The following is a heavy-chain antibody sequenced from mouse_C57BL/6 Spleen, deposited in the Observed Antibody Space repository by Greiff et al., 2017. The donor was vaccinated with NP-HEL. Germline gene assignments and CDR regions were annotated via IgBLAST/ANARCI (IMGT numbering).Heavy chain of an antibody. D-gene: IGHD1-1*01. V-gene: IGHV1-82*01. CDR2: IYPGDGDT. CDR1: GYAFSSSW. CDR3: ERGYYGSSDWYFDV. J-gene: IGHJ1*03. Sequence: VQLQQPGPELVKPGASVKISCKASGYAFSSSWMNWVEQRPGQGLEWIGRIYPGDGDTNYNGKFKGKATLTADKSSSTAYMQLSSLTSEDSAVYFCERGYYGSSDWYFDVWGTGTTVTVSS.